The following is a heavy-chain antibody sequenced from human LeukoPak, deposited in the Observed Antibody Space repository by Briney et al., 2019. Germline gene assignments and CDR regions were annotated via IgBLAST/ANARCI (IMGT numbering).Heavy chain of an antibody. J-gene: IGHJ6*03. Sequence: PGGSLRLSCAASGFTFSSYSMNWVRQAPGKGLEWVSYISSSSSTIYYADSVKGRFTISRDNAKNSLYLQMNSLRAEDTAVYYCARVRGGSYAYYMDVWGKGTTVTVSS. CDR1: GFTFSSYS. D-gene: IGHD1-26*01. CDR3: ARVRGGSYAYYMDV. CDR2: ISSSSSTI. V-gene: IGHV3-48*01.